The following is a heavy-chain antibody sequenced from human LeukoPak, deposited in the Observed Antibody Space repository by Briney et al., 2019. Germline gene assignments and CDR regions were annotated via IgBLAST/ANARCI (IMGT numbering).Heavy chain of an antibody. Sequence: SQTLSLTCAVSGGSISSGGYSWSWIRQPPGKGLEWLGYIYHSGSTYYNPSLKSRVTISVDRSKNQFSLKLSSVTAADTAVYYCARGGGSSGWYFDLWGRGTLVTVSS. CDR3: ARGGGSSGWYFDL. J-gene: IGHJ2*01. V-gene: IGHV4-30-2*01. D-gene: IGHD1-26*01. CDR1: GGSISSGGYS. CDR2: IYHSGST.